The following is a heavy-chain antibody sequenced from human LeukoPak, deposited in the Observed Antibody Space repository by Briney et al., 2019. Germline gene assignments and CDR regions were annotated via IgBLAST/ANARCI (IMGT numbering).Heavy chain of an antibody. CDR1: GFTFGSYS. J-gene: IGHJ4*02. V-gene: IGHV3-21*01. Sequence: GGSVRLSCAASGFTFGSYSINWVRQAPGKGLEWVSSISSSSTYINYADSVKGRFTISRDNAKNSLYLQMNSLRAEDTAVYYCARGKYGYSYFEYWGQGTLVTVS. CDR2: ISSSSTYI. CDR3: ARGKYGYSYFEY. D-gene: IGHD5-18*01.